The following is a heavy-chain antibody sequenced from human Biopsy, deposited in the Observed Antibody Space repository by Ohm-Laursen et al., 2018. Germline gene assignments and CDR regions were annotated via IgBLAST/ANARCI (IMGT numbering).Heavy chain of an antibody. D-gene: IGHD4-23*01. CDR2: MNPNSGNT. V-gene: IGHV1-8*01. J-gene: IGHJ6*02. CDR1: GYSFTNHD. CDR3: AREEDGGGDCYYGLDV. Sequence: GASVEVSCKASGYSFTNHDINWVRQATGQGLEWMGWMNPNSGNTGYAQKFQDRVTMTWNTSTSTAYTELSSLRSGDTAVYYCAREEDGGGDCYYGLDVWGQGTTVTVFS.